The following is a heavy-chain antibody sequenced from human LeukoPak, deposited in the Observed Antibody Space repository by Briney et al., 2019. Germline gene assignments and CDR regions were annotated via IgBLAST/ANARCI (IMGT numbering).Heavy chain of an antibody. D-gene: IGHD3-22*01. CDR3: AKGRYYHDNSDAFEI. V-gene: IGHV3-23*01. Sequence: PGGSLRLSCAASGFTFSSYAISWVRQAPGKGLERVSAIGGSGGSTYYTDSVKGRFTISRDNSKNTLYLQMNSLRAEDTAVYQCAKGRYYHDNSDAFEIWGQGTMVTVSS. CDR1: GFTFSSYA. J-gene: IGHJ3*02. CDR2: IGGSGGST.